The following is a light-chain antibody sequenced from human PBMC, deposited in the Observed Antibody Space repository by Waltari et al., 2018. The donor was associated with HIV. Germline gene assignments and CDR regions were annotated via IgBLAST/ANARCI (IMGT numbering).Light chain of an antibody. CDR3: AVWDDSLSVQV. Sequence: QSVLIQSPSMSGTPGQSITISCSGSNSNLGKNGVYWHQQFPGTAPKFLIYSNNLRPSGVPDRFAGSKSGTSASLAISGLRYEDEADYYCAVWDDSLSVQVFGGGTKLTVL. V-gene: IGLV1-47*01. CDR1: NSNLGKNG. CDR2: SNN. J-gene: IGLJ3*02.